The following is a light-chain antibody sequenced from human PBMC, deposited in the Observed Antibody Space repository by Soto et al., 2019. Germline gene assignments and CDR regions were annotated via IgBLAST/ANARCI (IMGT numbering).Light chain of an antibody. CDR3: QQYDTSPRT. V-gene: IGKV3-20*01. Sequence: IVLTQSPGTLSLYRGERATLSCRASQTVNSIYFAWYQRKPGQAPRLLIYGASNRATGIPDRFSGSGSGTDFTLTISRLEAEDFGVYYCQQYDTSPRTFGQGTKV. CDR2: GAS. J-gene: IGKJ1*01. CDR1: QTVNSIY.